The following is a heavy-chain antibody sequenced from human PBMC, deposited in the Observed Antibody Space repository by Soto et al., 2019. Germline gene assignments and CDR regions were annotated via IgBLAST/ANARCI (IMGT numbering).Heavy chain of an antibody. CDR2: TYYRSKWYN. D-gene: IGHD2-2*01. CDR3: ARDLSAWGLVVVPQRLAFDI. CDR1: GDSVSSNSAA. J-gene: IGHJ3*02. V-gene: IGHV6-1*01. Sequence: SQTLSLTCAISGDSVSSNSAAWNWIRQSPSRSLEWLGRTYYRSKWYNDYAVSVKSRITINPDTSKNQFSLQLNSVTPEDTAVYYCARDLSAWGLVVVPQRLAFDIWGQGTMVTVSS.